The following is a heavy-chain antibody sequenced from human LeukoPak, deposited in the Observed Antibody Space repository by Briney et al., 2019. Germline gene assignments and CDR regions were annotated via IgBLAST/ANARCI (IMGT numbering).Heavy chain of an antibody. CDR1: GYTFTSYD. J-gene: IGHJ5*02. Sequence: ASVKVSCKASGYTFTSYDITWVRQAPGQGLEWMGWISTYNGNTNYAQKLQGRVTMTTDTSTTTAYMDLTSLRSDDTAVYYCARSTSSTRWFDPWGQGTLVTVSS. CDR2: ISTYNGNT. V-gene: IGHV1-18*01. D-gene: IGHD2-2*01. CDR3: ARSTSSTRWFDP.